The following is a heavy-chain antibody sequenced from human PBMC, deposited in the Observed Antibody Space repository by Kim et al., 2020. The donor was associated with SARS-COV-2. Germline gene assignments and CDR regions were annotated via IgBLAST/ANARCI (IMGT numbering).Heavy chain of an antibody. CDR3: ASTRVVLWGSYRPFDY. D-gene: IGHD3-16*02. Sequence: SETLSLTCAVYGGSFSGYYWSWIRQPPGKGLEWIGEINHSGSTNYNPSLKSRVTISVDTSKNQFSLKLSSVTAADTAVYYCASTRVVLWGSYRPFDYWGQGTLVTVSS. V-gene: IGHV4-34*01. J-gene: IGHJ4*02. CDR2: INHSGST. CDR1: GGSFSGYY.